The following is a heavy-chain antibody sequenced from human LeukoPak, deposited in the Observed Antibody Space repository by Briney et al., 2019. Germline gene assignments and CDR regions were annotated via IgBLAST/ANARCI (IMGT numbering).Heavy chain of an antibody. V-gene: IGHV3-30*04. CDR2: ISYDGSNK. J-gene: IGHJ5*02. CDR3: ARGRGIYYDSSGSAMVDWFDP. D-gene: IGHD3-22*01. Sequence: GGSLRLSCAASGFTFSSYAMHWVRQAPGKGLEWVAVISYDGSNKYYADSVKGRFTISRDNSKNTLYLQMNSLRAEDTAVYYCARGRGIYYDSSGSAMVDWFDPWGQGTLVTVSS. CDR1: GFTFSSYA.